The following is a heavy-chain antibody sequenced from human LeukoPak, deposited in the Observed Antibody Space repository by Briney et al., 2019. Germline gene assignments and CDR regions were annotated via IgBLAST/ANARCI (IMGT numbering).Heavy chain of an antibody. CDR2: IYYSGST. J-gene: IGHJ5*02. CDR1: GGSISSYY. CDR3: ARGKAAAAVGWWFDP. D-gene: IGHD6-13*01. V-gene: IGHV4-59*01. Sequence: SETLSLTCTVSGGSISSYYWSWIRQPPGKGLEWIGYIYYSGSTNYNPSLKSRVTISVDTSKNQFSLKLSSVTAADTAVYYCARGKAAAAVGWWFDPWGQGTLVTVSS.